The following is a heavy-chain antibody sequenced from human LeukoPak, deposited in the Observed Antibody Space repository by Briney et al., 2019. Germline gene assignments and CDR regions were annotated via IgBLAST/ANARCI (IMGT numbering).Heavy chain of an antibody. D-gene: IGHD2-2*01. J-gene: IGHJ6*02. CDR1: GFNFRDHW. V-gene: IGHV3-21*01. CDR2: ISSSSSYI. CDR3: ARDLYCSSTSCTLPGMDV. Sequence: PGGSLRLSCAVSGFNFRDHWMDWVRQAPGKGLEWVSSISSSSSYIYYADSVKGRFTISRDNAKNSLYLQMNSLRAEDTAVYYCARDLYCSSTSCTLPGMDVWGQGTTVTVSS.